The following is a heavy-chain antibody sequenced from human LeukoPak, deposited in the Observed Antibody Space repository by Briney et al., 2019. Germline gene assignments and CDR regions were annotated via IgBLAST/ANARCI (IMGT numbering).Heavy chain of an antibody. V-gene: IGHV3-48*01. CDR2: ISSSSSTI. J-gene: IGHJ4*02. CDR3: ARNRVGATIVIDY. Sequence: GGSLRLSCVASGFSFSDHYMDWVRQAPGKGLEWVSYISSSSSTIYYADSVKGRFTISRDNAKNSLYLQMNSLRAEDTAVYYCARNRVGATIVIDYWGQGTLVTVSS. D-gene: IGHD1-26*01. CDR1: GFSFSDHY.